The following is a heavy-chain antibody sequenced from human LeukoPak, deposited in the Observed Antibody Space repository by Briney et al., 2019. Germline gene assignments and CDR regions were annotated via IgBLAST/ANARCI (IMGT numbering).Heavy chain of an antibody. CDR3: SRGQICGDYGC. Sequence: GGSLRLYCAASGFTFDDYGMSWVRQAPGKGLEWVSTINWNGGRTGYADSVKGRFTISRDNAKNSLYLQMNSLRAEDTAFYYCSRGQICGDYGCWGQGTLVTVSS. J-gene: IGHJ4*02. V-gene: IGHV3-20*04. CDR2: INWNGGRT. D-gene: IGHD4-17*01. CDR1: GFTFDDYG.